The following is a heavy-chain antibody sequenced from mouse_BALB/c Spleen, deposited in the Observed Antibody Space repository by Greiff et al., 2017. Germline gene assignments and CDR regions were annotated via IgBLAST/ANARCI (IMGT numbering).Heavy chain of an antibody. V-gene: IGHV5-17*02. D-gene: IGHD1-1*01. CDR1: GFTFSSFG. J-gene: IGHJ1*01. CDR2: ISSGSSTI. CDR3: ARSVYYGSSYWYFDV. Sequence: EVKLMESGGGLVQPGGSRKLSCAASGFTFSSFGMHWVRQAPEKGLEWVAYISSGSSTIYYADTVKGRFTISRDNPKNTLFLQMTSLRSEDTAMYYCARSVYYGSSYWYFDVWGAGTTVTVSS.